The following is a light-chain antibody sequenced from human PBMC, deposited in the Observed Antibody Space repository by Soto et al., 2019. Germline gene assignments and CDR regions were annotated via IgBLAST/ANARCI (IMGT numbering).Light chain of an antibody. V-gene: IGKV1-12*01. CDR1: QSISMW. CDR3: QQSFSHLLS. CDR2: SAS. J-gene: IGKJ4*01. Sequence: DIQMTQSPSSVSASVGDRVTITCRASQSISMWLAWYQHKPGEAPEVLIYSASTLRSGVPSRFSGTGSGTEFILVIDSLQPEDVATYYCQQSFSHLLSFGGGTQVQI.